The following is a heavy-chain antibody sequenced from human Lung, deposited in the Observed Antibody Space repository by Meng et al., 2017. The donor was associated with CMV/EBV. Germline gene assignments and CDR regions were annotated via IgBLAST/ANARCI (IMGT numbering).Heavy chain of an antibody. V-gene: IGHV1-2*02. CDR3: SRPPPQHNDIRRYPSSYYERDV. J-gene: IGHJ6*02. Sequence: SVXVSXXASGYTFTGYYMHWVRQAPGQGLEWMGWINPSSGDTKFAQKLQGRVTMTRDASISTAYMELSSLRSDDTAVYYCSRPPPQHNDIRRYPSSYYERDVWGQGTXVTVSS. CDR2: INPSSGDT. CDR1: GYTFTGYY. D-gene: IGHD2-15*01.